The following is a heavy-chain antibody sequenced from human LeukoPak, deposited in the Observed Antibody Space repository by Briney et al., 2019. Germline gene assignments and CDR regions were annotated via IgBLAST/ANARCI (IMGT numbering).Heavy chain of an antibody. Sequence: PGGSLRLSCAASGFTFSSYGMHWVRQAPGKGLEWVAFIRYGGTTKYYADSAKGRFTISRDNSKNTLYLQMNSLRVEDTAVYYCAGSSGWYYFDYWGQGTLVAVSS. CDR2: IRYGGTTK. CDR1: GFTFSSYG. J-gene: IGHJ4*02. V-gene: IGHV3-30*02. D-gene: IGHD6-19*01. CDR3: AGSSGWYYFDY.